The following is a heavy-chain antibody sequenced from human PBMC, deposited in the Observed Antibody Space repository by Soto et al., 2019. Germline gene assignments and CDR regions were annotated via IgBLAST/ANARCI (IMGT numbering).Heavy chain of an antibody. CDR1: GGSISSGGYY. CDR2: IHHSGST. D-gene: IGHD3-10*01. J-gene: IGHJ1*01. CDR3: VRGVLS. V-gene: IGHV4-31*03. Sequence: QVQLQESGPGLVKASQTLSLTCNVSGGSISSGGYYWTWIRQHPGKGLEWIGNIHHSGSTFYNPSLKIRVSISVDTSKNQFSMKLSSVTAADTAVYFCVRGVLSWGQGTMVTGSS.